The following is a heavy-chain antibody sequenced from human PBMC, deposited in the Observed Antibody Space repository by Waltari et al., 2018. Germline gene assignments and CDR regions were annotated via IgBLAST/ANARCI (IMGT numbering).Heavy chain of an antibody. V-gene: IGHV4-59*01. D-gene: IGHD3-10*01. CDR1: GGSISNYY. J-gene: IGHJ4*02. CDR2: IYYSGST. Sequence: QVQLQESGPGLVKPSETLSLTCTVSGGSISNYYWIWIRQPPGKGLELIGYIYYSGSTNYYPALESRVTSSVDTSKSQFSLNLSSVTAADTAVYYCARAPGSRHYFDYWGQGTLVTVSS. CDR3: ARAPGSRHYFDY.